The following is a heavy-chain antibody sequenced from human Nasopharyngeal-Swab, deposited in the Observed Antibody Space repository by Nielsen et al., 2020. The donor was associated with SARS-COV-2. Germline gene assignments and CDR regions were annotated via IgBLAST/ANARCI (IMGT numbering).Heavy chain of an antibody. CDR1: GFTFSSYG. CDR2: IRYDGSNK. V-gene: IGHV3-30*02. Sequence: GESLKISCAASGFTFSSYGMHWVRQAPGKGLEWVAFIRYDGSNKYYADSVKGRFNISRDNSKNTLYLQMNSLRAEDTAVYYCAKDSMDTAMVYDYYYYYMDVWGKGTTVTVSS. D-gene: IGHD5-18*01. CDR3: AKDSMDTAMVYDYYYYYMDV. J-gene: IGHJ6*03.